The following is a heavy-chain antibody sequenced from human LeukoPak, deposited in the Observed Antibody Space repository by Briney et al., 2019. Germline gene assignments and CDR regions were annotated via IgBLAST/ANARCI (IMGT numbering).Heavy chain of an antibody. CDR1: SGFISSGGYS. D-gene: IGHD1-26*01. V-gene: IGHV4-30-2*01. CDR2: IHHGGTS. CDR3: ARANYSGRVLGY. Sequence: SETLSLTCAVSSGFISSGGYSWSWIRQPPGKGLEWVGYIHHGGTSCSSPSLKSRVTISVDRSNNQFSLKLSSVTAADTAVYYCARANYSGRVLGYWGQGTLVTVSS. J-gene: IGHJ4*02.